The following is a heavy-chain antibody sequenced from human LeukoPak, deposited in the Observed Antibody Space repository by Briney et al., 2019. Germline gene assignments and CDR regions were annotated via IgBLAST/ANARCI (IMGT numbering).Heavy chain of an antibody. Sequence: PSETLSPTCTVSGGSISSYYWSWIRQPPGKGLEWIGYIYYSGSTNYNPSLKSRVTISVDTSKNQFSLKLSSVTAADTAVFYCARYSNYGGYYGMDVWGQGTTVTVSS. CDR1: GGSISSYY. V-gene: IGHV4-59*01. D-gene: IGHD4-11*01. J-gene: IGHJ6*02. CDR3: ARYSNYGGYYGMDV. CDR2: IYYSGST.